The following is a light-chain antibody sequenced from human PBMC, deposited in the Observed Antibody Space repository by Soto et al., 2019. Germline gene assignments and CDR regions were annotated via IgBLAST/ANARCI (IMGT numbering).Light chain of an antibody. CDR2: GAS. CDR3: QQYGSSGT. V-gene: IGKV3-20*01. J-gene: IGKJ1*01. CDR1: QSVSNNY. Sequence: EIVLTQSPGTLSLSPGVRATLSCRASQSVSNNYLAWYQQKPGQAPRLLIYGASNGATGIPDRFSGSGSGTDFTLTISRLEPEDFAVYYCQQYGSSGTFGQGTKVDIK.